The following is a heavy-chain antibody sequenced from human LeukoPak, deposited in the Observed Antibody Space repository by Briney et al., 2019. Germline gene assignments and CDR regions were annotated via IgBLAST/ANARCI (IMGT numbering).Heavy chain of an antibody. CDR1: GFIFSTYG. V-gene: IGHV3-30*02. CDR2: IRHDGSIK. J-gene: IGHJ4*02. CDR3: AKSFPRFSYFDY. D-gene: IGHD3-3*01. Sequence: GGSLRLSCAASGFIFSTYGMYWVRQAPGKGLEWVAFIRHDGSIKNYADSVKGRSTISRDNSKNTLYLQMNSLRAEDSAVYYCAKSFPRFSYFDYWGQGTLVTVSS.